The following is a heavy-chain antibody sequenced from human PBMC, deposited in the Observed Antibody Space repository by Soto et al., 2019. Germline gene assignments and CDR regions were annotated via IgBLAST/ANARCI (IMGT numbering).Heavy chain of an antibody. V-gene: IGHV5-51*01. CDR2: IYPDDSDT. J-gene: IGHJ4*02. CDR1: VYSFTSDW. D-gene: IGHD2-2*02. Sequence: PGESLKISCKGSVYSFTSDWIGWVRQMPGKGLEWMGIIYPDDSDTRYNPSFQGQVTFSADKSINTAYLQWSSLKTLDTAMYYCARQYTTPYYFDYWGQGTLVTV. CDR3: ARQYTTPYYFDY.